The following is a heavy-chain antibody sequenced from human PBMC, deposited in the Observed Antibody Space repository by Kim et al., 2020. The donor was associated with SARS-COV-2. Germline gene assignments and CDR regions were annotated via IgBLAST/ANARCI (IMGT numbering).Heavy chain of an antibody. CDR2: IDPSDSYT. D-gene: IGHD2-2*01. CDR1: GYSFTSYW. J-gene: IGHJ4*02. Sequence: GASLKISCKGSGYSFTSYWISWVRQMPGKGLEWMGRIDPSDSYTNYSPSFQGHVTISADKSISTAYLQWSSLKASDTAMYYCARHSSIVVVPAALFSFGYWGQGTLVTVSS. CDR3: ARHSSIVVVPAALFSFGY. V-gene: IGHV5-10-1*01.